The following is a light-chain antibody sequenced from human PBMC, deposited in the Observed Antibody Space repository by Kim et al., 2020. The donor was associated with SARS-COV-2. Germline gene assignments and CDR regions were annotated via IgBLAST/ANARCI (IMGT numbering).Light chain of an antibody. V-gene: IGKV3-20*01. CDR2: GAS. CDR1: QSVSSNY. J-gene: IGKJ1*01. Sequence: SPGERATLSCRASQSVSSNYLDWYQQKPGQAPRLLIYGASSRATGIPDRFSGSGSGTDFTLTITRLEPEDFAVYYCQKYSSSPATFGQGTKVDIK. CDR3: QKYSSSPAT.